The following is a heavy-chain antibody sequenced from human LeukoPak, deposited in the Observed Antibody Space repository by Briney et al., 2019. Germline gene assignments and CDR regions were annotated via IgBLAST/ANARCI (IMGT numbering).Heavy chain of an antibody. J-gene: IGHJ6*03. CDR2: ISSTGGTT. CDR3: AKNGDRGAYCTGGTCYPYFYYYMDV. CDR1: GFTFSSYG. D-gene: IGHD2-15*01. V-gene: IGHV3-23*01. Sequence: GGSLRLSCAASGFTFSSYGMHWVRQAPGKGLEWVSSISSTGGTTYYADSVKGRFTISRDNSKNTLYLQMNSLRAEDTAIYYCAKNGDRGAYCTGGTCYPYFYYYMDVWGKGTTVTI.